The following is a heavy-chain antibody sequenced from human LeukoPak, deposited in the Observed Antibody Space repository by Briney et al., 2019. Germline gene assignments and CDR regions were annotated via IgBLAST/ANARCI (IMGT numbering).Heavy chain of an antibody. CDR3: ARAEFLESSADY. CDR2: ISSGGSTI. CDR1: GFTFSSYE. J-gene: IGHJ4*02. D-gene: IGHD1-14*01. V-gene: IGHV3-48*03. Sequence: PGGSLRLSCAASGFTFSSYEMNWVRQAPGKGLEWVSYISSGGSTIYYADSVKGRFTISRDNAKNSLYLQMNSLRAEDTAVYYCARAEFLESSADYWGQGTLVTVSS.